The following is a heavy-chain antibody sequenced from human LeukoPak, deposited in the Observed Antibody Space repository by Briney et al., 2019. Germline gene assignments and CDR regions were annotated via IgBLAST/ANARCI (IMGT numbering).Heavy chain of an antibody. CDR2: IIPIFGTA. V-gene: IGHV1-69*06. D-gene: IGHD2-2*01. Sequence: SVKVSCKASGGTFSSYAISWVRQAPGQGLEWMGGIIPIFGTANYAQEFQGRVTITADKSTSTAYMELSSLRSEDTAVYYCARVGYCSSTSCYAGGFDYWGQGTLVTVSS. CDR1: GGTFSSYA. CDR3: ARVGYCSSTSCYAGGFDY. J-gene: IGHJ4*02.